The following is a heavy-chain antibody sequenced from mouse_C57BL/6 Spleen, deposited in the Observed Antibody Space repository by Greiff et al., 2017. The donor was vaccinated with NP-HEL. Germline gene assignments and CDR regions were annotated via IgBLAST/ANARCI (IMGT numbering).Heavy chain of an antibody. J-gene: IGHJ3*01. Sequence: VQLQQSGAELVRPGSSVKLSCKASGYTFTSYWMDWVKQRPGQGLEWIGNIYPSDSETHYNQKFKDKATLTVDKSYSTAYMQLSSLTSEDSAVYYCARGGDYGRWFAYWGQGTLVTVSA. CDR1: GYTFTSYW. V-gene: IGHV1-61*01. D-gene: IGHD2-4*01. CDR2: IYPSDSET. CDR3: ARGGDYGRWFAY.